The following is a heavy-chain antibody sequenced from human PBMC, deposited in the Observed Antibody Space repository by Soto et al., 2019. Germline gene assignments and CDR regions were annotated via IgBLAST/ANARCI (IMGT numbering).Heavy chain of an antibody. CDR3: ALDNIPGAPDYFDH. J-gene: IGHJ4*02. CDR1: GFDFSNNV. Sequence: QVQLVESGGDVVQPGRSLRLSCLASGFDFSNNVLHWVRQAPGKGLEWVAVSSPAGAYKFYGDSVKGRFTISRDNSKSTMFLEMNSLRPDDTAMYYCALDNIPGAPDYFDHWGQGTLVTVSS. V-gene: IGHV3-30-3*01. D-gene: IGHD2-2*03. CDR2: SSPAGAYK.